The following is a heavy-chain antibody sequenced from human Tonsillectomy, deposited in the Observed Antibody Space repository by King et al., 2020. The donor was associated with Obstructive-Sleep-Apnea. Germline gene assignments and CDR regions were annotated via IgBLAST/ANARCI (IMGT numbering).Heavy chain of an antibody. CDR1: GGSISSGSYS. Sequence: QLQESGPGLVEPSQTLSLTCAVSGGSISSGSYSWSWIRQPPGKGLEWIGYVYYSGATYYNPSLKSRITISIDTSKNQFSLKLTSLTAADTAVYFCARDQGRNSGGLSLGWFDPWGQGTLVTVSS. D-gene: IGHD2/OR15-2a*01. V-gene: IGHV4-30-4*07. J-gene: IGHJ5*02. CDR2: VYYSGAT. CDR3: ARDQGRNSGGLSLGWFDP.